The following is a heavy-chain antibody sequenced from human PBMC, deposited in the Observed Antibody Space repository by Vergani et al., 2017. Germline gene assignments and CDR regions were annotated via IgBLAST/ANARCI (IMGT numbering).Heavy chain of an antibody. D-gene: IGHD3-3*01. CDR1: GYTFTSYA. V-gene: IGHV1-3*01. CDR3: ARVGWTYYDFWSGYYTDYYYYMDV. J-gene: IGHJ6*03. CDR2: INAGNGNT. Sequence: QVQLVQSGAEVKKPGASVKVSCKASGYTFTSYAMHWVRQAPGQRLEWMGWINAGNGNTNYAQKLQGRVTMTTDTSTSTAYMELRSLRSDDTAVYYCARVGWTYYDFWSGYYTDYYYYMDVWGKGTTVTVSS.